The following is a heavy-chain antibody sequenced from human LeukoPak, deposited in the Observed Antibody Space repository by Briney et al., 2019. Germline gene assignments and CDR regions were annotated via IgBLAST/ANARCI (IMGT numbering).Heavy chain of an antibody. V-gene: IGHV4-61*02. D-gene: IGHD3-22*01. CDR1: GGSISSGSYY. CDR3: ARWAGYYDSSGYYWGDI. Sequence: TLSLTCTVSGGSISSGSYYWSWIRQPAGKGLEWIGRIYTSGITNYNPSLKSRVTISVDTSKNQFSLKLSSVTAADTAVYYCARWAGYYDSSGYYWGDIWGQGTMVTVSS. CDR2: IYTSGIT. J-gene: IGHJ3*02.